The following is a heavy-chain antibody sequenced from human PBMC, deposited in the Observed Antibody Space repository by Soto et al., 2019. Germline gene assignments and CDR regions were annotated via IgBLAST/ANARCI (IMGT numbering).Heavy chain of an antibody. Sequence: PGGSLRLSCTCSWFTFISSTMTWVRQGPGKGLEWVSSISSSSSYIYFADSLKGRFTISRDNAKNSLYLQMNSLRAEDTAVYYCARDIGEMSAVWGQGTQVTVSS. CDR2: ISSSSSYI. D-gene: IGHD3-10*01. V-gene: IGHV3-21*06. CDR3: ARDIGEMSAV. CDR1: WFTFISST. J-gene: IGHJ4*02.